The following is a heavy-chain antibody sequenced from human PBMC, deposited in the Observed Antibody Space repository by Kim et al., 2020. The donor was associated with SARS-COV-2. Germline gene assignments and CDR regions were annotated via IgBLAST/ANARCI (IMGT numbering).Heavy chain of an antibody. CDR3: ARDSGSSWYYDAFDI. J-gene: IGHJ3*02. D-gene: IGHD6-13*01. V-gene: IGHV1-46*01. Sequence: QKFTGRVSMTRDPSTSTVYMGLSSLRAEDTAVYYCARDSGSSWYYDAFDIWGQGTMVTVSS.